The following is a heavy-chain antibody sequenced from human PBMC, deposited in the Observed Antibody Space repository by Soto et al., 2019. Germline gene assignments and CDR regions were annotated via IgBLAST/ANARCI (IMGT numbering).Heavy chain of an antibody. V-gene: IGHV4-4*02. CDR3: ARDPDYSTANWFDP. Sequence: PSETLSLTCAVSGGSISNSNWWSWVRQPPGKGLEWIGEVYHSGSTNYNPSLKSRVTISVDKSKNQFSLKLSSVTAADTAVYYCARDPDYSTANWFDPWGQGTLVTVSS. J-gene: IGHJ5*02. D-gene: IGHD6-13*01. CDR2: VYHSGST. CDR1: GGSISNSNW.